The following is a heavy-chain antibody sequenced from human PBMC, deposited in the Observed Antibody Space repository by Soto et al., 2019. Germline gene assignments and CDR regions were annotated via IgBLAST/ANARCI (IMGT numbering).Heavy chain of an antibody. Sequence: GGSLRLSCAASGFTFSSYSMNWVRQAPGKGLEWVSYISSSSSTIYYADSVKGRFTISRYNGKNSLYLQMNSLRDEDTAVYYCASHYYDSSGFDYWGQGTLVTVSS. CDR2: ISSSSSTI. D-gene: IGHD3-22*01. J-gene: IGHJ4*02. V-gene: IGHV3-48*02. CDR3: ASHYYDSSGFDY. CDR1: GFTFSSYS.